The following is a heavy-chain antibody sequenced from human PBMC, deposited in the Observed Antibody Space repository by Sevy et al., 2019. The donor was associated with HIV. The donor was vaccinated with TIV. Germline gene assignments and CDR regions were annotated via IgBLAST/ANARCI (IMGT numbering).Heavy chain of an antibody. CDR1: GFTFSNYN. CDR2: ISSSSRYI. V-gene: IGHV3-21*01. D-gene: IGHD2-15*01. J-gene: IGHJ6*02. Sequence: GGSLRLSCAASGFTFSNYNMNWVRQAPGKGLEWVSSISSSSRYIYYADSMKGRFAISRDNAKNSLYLQMNSLRAEDTAVYYCARVVAYCSGGSCFPGYYYGMDVWGQGTTVTVSS. CDR3: ARVVAYCSGGSCFPGYYYGMDV.